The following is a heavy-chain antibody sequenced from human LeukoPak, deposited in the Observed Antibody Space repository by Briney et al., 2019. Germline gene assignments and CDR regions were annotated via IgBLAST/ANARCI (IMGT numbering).Heavy chain of an antibody. D-gene: IGHD3-10*01. Sequence: PGGSLRLSCAASGFTFSSYEMNWVRQAPGKGLEWVSAISGSGGSTYYADSVKGRFTISRDNSKNTLYLQMNSLRAEDTAVYYCAKGERYYYGSGSYMDVWGKGTTVTISS. CDR3: AKGERYYYGSGSYMDV. J-gene: IGHJ6*03. CDR1: GFTFSSYE. CDR2: ISGSGGST. V-gene: IGHV3-23*01.